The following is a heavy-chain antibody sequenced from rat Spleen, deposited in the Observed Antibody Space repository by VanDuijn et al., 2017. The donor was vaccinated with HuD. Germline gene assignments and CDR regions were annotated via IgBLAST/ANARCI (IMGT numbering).Heavy chain of an antibody. Sequence: EVQLVESGGGLVQPGGSLRLSCAASGFTFTNYYMAWVRQAPKKGLEWVASITNSGGFIFYRDSVKGRFTISRDNARTTLYLQMDSLRSEDTATYYCTTITMAAFTYWGQGTLVTVSS. D-gene: IGHD1-2*01. CDR2: ITNSGGFI. J-gene: IGHJ3*01. V-gene: IGHV5-27*01. CDR3: TTITMAAFTY. CDR1: GFTFTNYY.